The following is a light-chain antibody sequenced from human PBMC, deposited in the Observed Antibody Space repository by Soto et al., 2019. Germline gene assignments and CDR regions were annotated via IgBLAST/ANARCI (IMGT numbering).Light chain of an antibody. Sequence: QSVLTQPPSVSGAPGQGVTISCTGSSSNIGAGYDVHWYQQLPGAAPKLLIFGNDNRPSGVPDRSSGSRSGTSASLAITGLQAEDEADYYCQSYDRSLSGSVFGAGTKVTVL. CDR3: QSYDRSLSGSV. V-gene: IGLV1-40*01. J-gene: IGLJ1*01. CDR2: GND. CDR1: SSNIGAGYD.